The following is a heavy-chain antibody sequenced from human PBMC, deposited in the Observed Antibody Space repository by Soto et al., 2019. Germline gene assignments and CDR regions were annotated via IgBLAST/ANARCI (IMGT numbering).Heavy chain of an antibody. CDR2: MYYRGST. Sequence: QVQLRESGPGLVKPSQTLSLTCTVSGGSITSGGYYWNWIRQHPGKGLEWIGYMYYRGSTYYNPFLMSRVIISADTSENHFSLKLSSVTAADTAVYVCARGYRQSGYSSSWVFDYWGQGTLVNVSS. CDR1: GGSITSGGYY. CDR3: ARGYRQSGYSSSWVFDY. J-gene: IGHJ4*02. D-gene: IGHD6-13*01. V-gene: IGHV4-31*03.